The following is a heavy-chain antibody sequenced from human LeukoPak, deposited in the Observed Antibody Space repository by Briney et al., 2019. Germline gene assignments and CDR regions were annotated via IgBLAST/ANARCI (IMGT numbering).Heavy chain of an antibody. CDR1: GFTFSSYA. D-gene: IGHD3-3*01. V-gene: IGHV3-30*04. J-gene: IGHJ6*03. Sequence: PGRSLRLSCAASGFTFSSYAMHWVRQAPGKGLEWVAVISYDGSNKYYADSVKGRFTISRDNAKNSLYLQMNSLRAEDTAVYYCARDPSTIFGDMDVWGKGTTVTVSS. CDR2: ISYDGSNK. CDR3: ARDPSTIFGDMDV.